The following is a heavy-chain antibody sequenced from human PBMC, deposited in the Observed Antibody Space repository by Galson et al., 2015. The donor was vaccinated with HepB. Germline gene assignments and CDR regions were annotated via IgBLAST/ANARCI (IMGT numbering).Heavy chain of an antibody. CDR2: IKQDGSEK. CDR3: ARDIANWNDFWWFDP. Sequence: SLRLSCAASGFTFSSYWMSWVRQAPGKGLEWVANIKQDGSEKYYVDSVKGRFTISRDNAKNSLYLQMNSLRAEDTAVYYCARDIANWNDFWWFDPWGQGTLVTVSS. D-gene: IGHD1-1*01. J-gene: IGHJ5*02. CDR1: GFTFSSYW. V-gene: IGHV3-7*03.